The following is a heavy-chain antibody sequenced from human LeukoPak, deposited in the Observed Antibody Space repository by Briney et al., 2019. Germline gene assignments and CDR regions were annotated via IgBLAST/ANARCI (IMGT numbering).Heavy chain of an antibody. Sequence: ASVQVSCKASGYTLTNYYLHWVRQAPGHGLEWMAIINPSDGGTYYEQKLQGRVTVTRDTSTSTVYMELSSLRSEDTAVYYCARDTRTMTAVTRGQHYYYGLDVWGQGTTVTVSS. CDR3: ARDTRTMTAVTRGQHYYYGLDV. CDR1: GYTLTNYY. J-gene: IGHJ6*02. V-gene: IGHV1-46*01. CDR2: INPSDGGT. D-gene: IGHD4-17*01.